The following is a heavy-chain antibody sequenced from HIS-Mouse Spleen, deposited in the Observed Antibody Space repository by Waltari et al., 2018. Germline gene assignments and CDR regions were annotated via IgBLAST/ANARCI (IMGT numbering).Heavy chain of an antibody. Sequence: QLQLQESGPGLVKPSETLSLTCTVSGGPISSSSSFWGWIRQPPGKGLEWIGSIYYSGSTYYNPSLKSRVTISVDTSKNQFSLKLSSVTAADTAVYYCASGVVVAATAVHFDYWGQGTLVTVSS. V-gene: IGHV4-39*07. J-gene: IGHJ4*02. CDR3: ASGVVVAATAVHFDY. CDR1: GGPISSSSSF. D-gene: IGHD2-15*01. CDR2: IYYSGST.